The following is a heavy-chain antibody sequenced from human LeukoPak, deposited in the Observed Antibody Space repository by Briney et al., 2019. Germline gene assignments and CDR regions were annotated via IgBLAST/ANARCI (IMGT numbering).Heavy chain of an antibody. CDR2: INPNSGGT. Sequence: ASVKVSCKPSGDTFNNYVITWVRQAPGQGLEWMGWINPNSGGTNYAQKFQGRVTMTRDTSISTAYMELSRLRSDDTAVYYCARGYTRFGYGYNWFDPWGQGTLVTVSS. D-gene: IGHD2-2*02. CDR3: ARGYTRFGYGYNWFDP. CDR1: GDTFNNYV. V-gene: IGHV1-2*02. J-gene: IGHJ5*02.